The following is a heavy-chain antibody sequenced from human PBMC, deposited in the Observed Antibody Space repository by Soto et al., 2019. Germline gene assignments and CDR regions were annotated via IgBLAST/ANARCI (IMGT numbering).Heavy chain of an antibody. CDR1: GGSISSSSYY. D-gene: IGHD3-16*02. Sequence: SETLSLTCTVSGGSISSSSYYWGWIRQPPGKGLEWIGSIYYSGSTYYNPSLKSRVTISVDTSKNQFSLKLSSVTAADTAVYYCALTYYDYIWGSYRPHDYWGQGTLVTVSS. J-gene: IGHJ4*02. CDR3: ALTYYDYIWGSYRPHDY. CDR2: IYYSGST. V-gene: IGHV4-39*01.